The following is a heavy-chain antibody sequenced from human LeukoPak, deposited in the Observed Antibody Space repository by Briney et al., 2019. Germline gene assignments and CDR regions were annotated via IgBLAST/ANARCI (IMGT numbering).Heavy chain of an antibody. Sequence: SETLSLTCTVSAGSISNYYWSWIRQPPGKGLEWIGYISYSGSTNYNPSLKSRVTMSVDTSKNQFSLKLSSVTAADTAVYYCARGGIAAARGWELFDYWGQGTLVTVSS. D-gene: IGHD6-13*01. J-gene: IGHJ4*02. V-gene: IGHV4-59*12. CDR3: ARGGIAAARGWELFDY. CDR2: ISYSGST. CDR1: AGSISNYY.